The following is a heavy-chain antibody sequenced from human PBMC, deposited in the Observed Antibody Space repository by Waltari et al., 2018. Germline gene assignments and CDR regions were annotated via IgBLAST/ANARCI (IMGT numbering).Heavy chain of an antibody. Sequence: QVQLVQSGAAVKQSGSSVKVSCKASGGTFSSYAISWVRQAPGQGLEWMGGIIPFIGTAHYAQKFQGRVTITTDESTSTAYMELSSLRSEDTAVYYCARDFGTDTVGYYYYYYCMDVWGQGTTVTVSS. CDR1: GGTFSSYA. V-gene: IGHV1-69*05. CDR2: IIPFIGTA. J-gene: IGHJ6*02. D-gene: IGHD4-4*01. CDR3: ARDFGTDTVGYYYYYYCMDV.